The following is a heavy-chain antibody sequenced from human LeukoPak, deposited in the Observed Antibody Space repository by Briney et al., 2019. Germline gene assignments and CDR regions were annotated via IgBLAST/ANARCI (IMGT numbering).Heavy chain of an antibody. D-gene: IGHD1-26*01. CDR2: INPSGGST. CDR3: ARTQKLGATGD. Sequence: GASVKVSCKASGYTFTSYYMHWVRQAPGQGLEWMGIINPSGGSTSYAQKFQGRVTMTRDTSTSTIYMELSSLRSEDTAVYYCARTQKLGATGDWGQGTLVTVSS. CDR1: GYTFTSYY. J-gene: IGHJ4*02. V-gene: IGHV1-46*03.